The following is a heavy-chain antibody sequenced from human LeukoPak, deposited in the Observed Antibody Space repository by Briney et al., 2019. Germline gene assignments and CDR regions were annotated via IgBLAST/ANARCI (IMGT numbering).Heavy chain of an antibody. V-gene: IGHV4-4*07. Sequence: SETLSLTCTVSGGSISSYYWSWIRQPAGKGLEWIGRIYTSGSTNYNPSLKSRVTMSVDTSKNQISLKLSSVTAADTAVYYCARDGGESSGWYYYYYYMDVWGKGTTVTISS. CDR3: ARDGGESSGWYYYYYYMDV. J-gene: IGHJ6*03. CDR1: GGSISSYY. D-gene: IGHD6-19*01. CDR2: IYTSGST.